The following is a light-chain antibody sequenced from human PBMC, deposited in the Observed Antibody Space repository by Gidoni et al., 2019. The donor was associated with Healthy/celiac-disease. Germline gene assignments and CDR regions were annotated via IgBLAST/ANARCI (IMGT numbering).Light chain of an antibody. V-gene: IGKV1-39*01. Sequence: DIKITQSPSPLSASVGDRVTITCRASQSISSYLNWYQQKPGKATKLLIYAASSLQSGVPSRFSGSGAGTDFTLTISSLQPEDFATYYCQQSYSTPYSFGQGTKLEIK. CDR2: AAS. J-gene: IGKJ2*03. CDR3: QQSYSTPYS. CDR1: QSISSY.